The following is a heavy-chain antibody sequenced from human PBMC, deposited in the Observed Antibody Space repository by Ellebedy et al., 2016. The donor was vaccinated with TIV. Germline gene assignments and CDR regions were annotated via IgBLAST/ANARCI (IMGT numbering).Heavy chain of an antibody. CDR3: VQGFWGGGP. Sequence: PGGSLRLSCAGSGFAFSNFAMNWVRQAPGKGLEWVSTINRANATYYADSVKGRFAISRDSSKNTLYLQMNGLRAGDTAVYYCVQGFWGGGPWGQGTLVTVSS. V-gene: IGHV3-23*01. CDR2: INRANAT. CDR1: GFAFSNFA. D-gene: IGHD3-16*01. J-gene: IGHJ5*02.